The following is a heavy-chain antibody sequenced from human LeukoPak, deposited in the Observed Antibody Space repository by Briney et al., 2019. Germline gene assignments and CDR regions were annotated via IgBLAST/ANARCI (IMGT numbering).Heavy chain of an antibody. CDR2: IYYSGNT. Sequence: PSETPSLTCTVSGGSISSSSYYWGWIRQPPGKGLAWLGRIYYSGNTYYNPSLKSRVTISVDTSKDQFSLKLSSVTAADTAVYYCASGDFWINYGLARPFEYWGQGTLVTVSS. CDR1: GGSISSSSYY. V-gene: IGHV4-39*05. D-gene: IGHD3-3*01. J-gene: IGHJ4*02. CDR3: ASGDFWINYGLARPFEY.